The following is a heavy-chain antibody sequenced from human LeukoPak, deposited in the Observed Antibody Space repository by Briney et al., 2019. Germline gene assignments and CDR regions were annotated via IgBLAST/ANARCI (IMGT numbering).Heavy chain of an antibody. CDR1: GVSISSSNW. V-gene: IGHV4-4*02. CDR3: ARDSDCTNGVCFSYTLDY. CDR2: IYHSGST. J-gene: IGHJ4*02. Sequence: SETLSLTCAVSGVSISSSNWWRWVRQPPGKGLEWIGEIYHSGSTNYNPSLKSRVTISVDKSKNQFSLKLSSVTAADTAVYYCARDSDCTNGVCFSYTLDYWGQGTLVTVSS. D-gene: IGHD2-8*01.